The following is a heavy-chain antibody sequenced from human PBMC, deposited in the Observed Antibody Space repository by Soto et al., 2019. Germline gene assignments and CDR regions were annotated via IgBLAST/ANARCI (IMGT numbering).Heavy chain of an antibody. CDR2: FDPEDGET. D-gene: IGHD6-19*01. CDR1: GYTLTELS. Sequence: GASVKVSWKVSGYTLTELSMHWVRQAPGKGLEWMGGFDPEDGETIYAQKFQGRVTMTEDTSTDTAYMELSSLRSEDTAVYYCATVSSGWYQSSDYWGQGTLVTVSS. CDR3: ATVSSGWYQSSDY. V-gene: IGHV1-24*01. J-gene: IGHJ4*02.